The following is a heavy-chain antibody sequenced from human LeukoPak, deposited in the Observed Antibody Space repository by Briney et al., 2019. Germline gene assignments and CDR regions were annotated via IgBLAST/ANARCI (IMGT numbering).Heavy chain of an antibody. CDR1: GFTFNYYA. CDR2: ISSTGTT. J-gene: IGHJ6*03. CDR3: ARVPSYMDV. Sequence: GGSLRLSCAASGFTFNYYAVNWVRQAPGKGLEWVSYISSTGTTHYADSVKGRFTISRDNAENSLYLHMNSLRAEDTAVYYCARVPSYMDVWGKGTTVTVSS. V-gene: IGHV3-69-1*01.